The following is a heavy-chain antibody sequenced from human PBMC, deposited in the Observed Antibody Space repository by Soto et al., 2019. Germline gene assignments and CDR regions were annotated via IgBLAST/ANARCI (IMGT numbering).Heavy chain of an antibody. Sequence: EAPSLTCPCPCCSISGPLLGLVRANPGKVLEWVCYIHYSGSTNYNPSLKSRVTMSVDSAKNQFSLQLSSVTAADTAVYFCTKYRRTDAEGYSFDYWGQGALVTVSS. V-gene: IGHV4-59*11. J-gene: IGHJ4*02. CDR1: CCSISGPL. CDR2: IHYSGST. CDR3: TKYRRTDAEGYSFDY. D-gene: IGHD2-15*01.